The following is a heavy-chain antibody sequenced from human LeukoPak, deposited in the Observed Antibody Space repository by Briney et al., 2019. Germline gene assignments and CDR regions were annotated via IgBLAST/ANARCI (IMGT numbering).Heavy chain of an antibody. D-gene: IGHD3-9*01. V-gene: IGHV7-4-1*02. CDR1: GYTFTSYA. CDR3: ARDLKFDILTGYYMVPLDY. J-gene: IGHJ4*02. Sequence: ASVKVSCKASGYTFTSYAMNWVRQAPGQGLEWMGWINTNTGNPTYAQGFTGRFVFSLDTSVSTAYLQISSLKAEDTAVYYCARDLKFDILTGYYMVPLDYWGQGTLVTVSS. CDR2: INTNTGNP.